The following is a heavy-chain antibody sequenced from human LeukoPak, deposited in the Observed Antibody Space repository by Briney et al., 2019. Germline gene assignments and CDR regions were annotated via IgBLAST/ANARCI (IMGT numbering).Heavy chain of an antibody. Sequence: SETLSLTCTVSGGSISSYYWSWIRQPPGKGLEWIGYIYTSGSTNYNPSLKSRVTISVDTSKNQFSLKLSSVTAADTAVYYCARHRGSSSWYPIDSWFDPWGQGTLVTVS. J-gene: IGHJ5*02. CDR3: ARHRGSSSWYPIDSWFDP. CDR1: GGSISSYY. CDR2: IYTSGST. D-gene: IGHD6-13*01. V-gene: IGHV4-4*09.